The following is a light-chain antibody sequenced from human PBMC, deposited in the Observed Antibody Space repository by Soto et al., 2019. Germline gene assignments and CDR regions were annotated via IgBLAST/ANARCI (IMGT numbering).Light chain of an antibody. Sequence: EIVLTQSPGTLSLSPGETATLSCRASQSVSNSYLSWYQQKPGQAPRLLIYGASSRATGIPDRFSGSGSGTDFTLTISRLETEDFAVYFCQHYGRSPPYTFGQGTKLYIK. CDR3: QHYGRSPPYT. CDR1: QSVSNSY. V-gene: IGKV3-20*01. J-gene: IGKJ2*01. CDR2: GAS.